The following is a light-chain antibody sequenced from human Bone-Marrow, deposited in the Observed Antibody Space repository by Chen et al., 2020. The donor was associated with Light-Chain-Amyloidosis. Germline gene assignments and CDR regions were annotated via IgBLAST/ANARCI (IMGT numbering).Light chain of an antibody. Sequence: IVLTQSPGTLSLSRGEGANLSCRASQTISSNYLTWYQQKFGQAPRLLIYGSSSRATGIPDRFTGSGSGTDFTLTINRLEPEDFAMYYCQQYGTSPLTFGGGTNVEIK. CDR3: QQYGTSPLT. CDR1: QTISSNY. CDR2: GSS. V-gene: IGKV3-20*01. J-gene: IGKJ4*01.